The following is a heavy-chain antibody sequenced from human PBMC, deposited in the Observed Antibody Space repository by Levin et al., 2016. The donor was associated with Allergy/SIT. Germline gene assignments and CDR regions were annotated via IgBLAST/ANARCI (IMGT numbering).Heavy chain of an antibody. CDR2: INPNSGGT. CDR3: ARNRHVRRAVAGGELGY. Sequence: WVRQAPGQGLEWMGWINPNSGGTNYAQKFQGWVTMTRDTSISTAYMELSRLRSDDTAVYYCARNRHVRRAVAGGELGYWGQGTLVTVSS. D-gene: IGHD6-19*01. J-gene: IGHJ4*02. V-gene: IGHV1-2*04.